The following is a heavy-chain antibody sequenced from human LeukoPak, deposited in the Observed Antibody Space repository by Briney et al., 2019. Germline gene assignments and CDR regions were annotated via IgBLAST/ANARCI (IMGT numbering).Heavy chain of an antibody. D-gene: IGHD2-15*01. Sequence: SETLSLTCTVSGASITIGAESYHWGWIRQLPGKGLEWIGTIYYTGISYYNPSLESRVTSSLDTSKNQFSLTLNSVTAADTAVYYCVRADYNGGSPGSFDIWGRGTMVTVSS. J-gene: IGHJ3*02. CDR1: GASITIGAESYH. V-gene: IGHV4-39*07. CDR2: IYYTGIS. CDR3: VRADYNGGSPGSFDI.